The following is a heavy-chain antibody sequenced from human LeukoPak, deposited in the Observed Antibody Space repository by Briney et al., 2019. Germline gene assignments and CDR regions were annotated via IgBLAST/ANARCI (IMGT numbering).Heavy chain of an antibody. CDR3: MSDLDN. CDR1: GFTFSNAW. Sequence: GGSLRLSCATSGFTFSNAWMTWVRQAQGKGLEWVGRIKTKGEGGTVDYAAPVKGRFTISRDDSKNTLYLQMNSLKTEDTAIYYCMSDLDNWGQGTLVNVSS. V-gene: IGHV3-15*01. J-gene: IGHJ4*02. CDR2: IKTKGEGGTV.